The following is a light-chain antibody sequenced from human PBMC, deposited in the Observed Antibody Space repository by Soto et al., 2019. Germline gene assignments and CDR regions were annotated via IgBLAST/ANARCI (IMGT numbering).Light chain of an antibody. CDR3: CSYAGSSPLYV. CDR1: SSHIGSSNL. CDR2: EGN. J-gene: IGLJ1*01. Sequence: QSALNQPASVSGSPGQSITISCAASSSHIGSSNLVSWYQHHSGKAPKLIIYEGNKRPSGVSNRFSGSKSGKTASLTISGLQAEDEGTYYCCSYAGSSPLYVFGTGTKVTVL. V-gene: IGLV2-23*01.